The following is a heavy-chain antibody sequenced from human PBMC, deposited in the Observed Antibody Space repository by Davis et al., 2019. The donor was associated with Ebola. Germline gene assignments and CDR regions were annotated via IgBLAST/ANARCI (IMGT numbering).Heavy chain of an antibody. V-gene: IGHV3-23*03. Sequence: LKISCAASGFTFSSYSMSWVRQAPGKGLEWVSGIYGGDTHYADSVKGRFTISRDNSKKTLYLQMNSLRAEDTAVYYCAKSGLSFGVVKYHYGMDVWGKGTTVTVSS. D-gene: IGHD3-3*01. CDR3: AKSGLSFGVVKYHYGMDV. CDR1: GFTFSSYS. CDR2: IYGGDT. J-gene: IGHJ6*04.